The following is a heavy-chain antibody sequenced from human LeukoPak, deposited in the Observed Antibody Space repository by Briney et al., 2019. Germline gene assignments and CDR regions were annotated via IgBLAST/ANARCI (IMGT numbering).Heavy chain of an antibody. CDR1: GGSISSYY. CDR3: ARAKTRSGYLN. CDR2: IYYSGST. J-gene: IGHJ4*02. V-gene: IGHV4-59*01. Sequence: PSETLSLTCTVSGGSISSYYWSWIRQPPGKGLEWIGYIYYSGSTNYNPSLKSRVTILVDTSENQFSLKLSSVTAADTAVYYCARAKTRSGYLNWGQGTLVTVSS. D-gene: IGHD3-22*01.